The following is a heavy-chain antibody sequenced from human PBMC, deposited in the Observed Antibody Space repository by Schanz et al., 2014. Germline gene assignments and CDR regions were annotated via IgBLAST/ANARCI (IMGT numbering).Heavy chain of an antibody. CDR3: ARSGSSNWYFFDY. J-gene: IGHJ4*02. Sequence: QVQLVQSGAEVKKPGASVKVSCKTSGYTFTDYPINWVRQAPGQGLEWMGWINVGNGNMKYSQKFQGRVTITRDTSASTAYMELTSLRSEDTAVYYCARSGSSNWYFFDYWGQGTLVTVSS. CDR2: INVGNGNM. CDR1: GYTFTDYP. D-gene: IGHD6-13*01. V-gene: IGHV1-3*01.